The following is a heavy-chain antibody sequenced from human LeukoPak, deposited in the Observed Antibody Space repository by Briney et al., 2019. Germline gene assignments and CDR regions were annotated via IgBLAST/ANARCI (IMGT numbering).Heavy chain of an antibody. CDR3: ARDYSGSGYELDY. V-gene: IGHV3-48*04. D-gene: IGHD5-12*01. CDR1: GFTFSNYN. J-gene: IGHJ4*02. Sequence: PGGSLRLSCAASGFTFSNYNMNWVRQAPGKGLEWVSYISRRSSAIFYADSVKGRFTVSRDNAKNSLYLQMSSLRAEDTAVYYCARDYSGSGYELDYWGQGTLVTVSS. CDR2: ISRRSSAI.